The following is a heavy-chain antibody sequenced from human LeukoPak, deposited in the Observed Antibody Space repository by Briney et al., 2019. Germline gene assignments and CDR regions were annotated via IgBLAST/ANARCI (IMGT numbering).Heavy chain of an antibody. CDR1: GYTFSSYS. V-gene: IGHV1-18*01. CDR3: ARERWDYSDSSGYSF. D-gene: IGHD3-22*01. CDR2: ISNYDGST. Sequence: ASVSVSCKASGYTFSSYSISWVRQAPGQGLEWIGWISNYDGSTKFAQNLQGRVTLTTDTSTSTAYMELRSLRSDDTAVYYCARERWDYSDSSGYSFWGQGTLVTGS. J-gene: IGHJ4*02.